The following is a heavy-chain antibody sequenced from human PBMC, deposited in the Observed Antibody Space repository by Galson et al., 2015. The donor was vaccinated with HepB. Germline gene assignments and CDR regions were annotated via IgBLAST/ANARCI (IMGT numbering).Heavy chain of an antibody. CDR3: ARGYCSSTSCYTDYYYYMDV. D-gene: IGHD2-2*02. V-gene: IGHV1-46*01. J-gene: IGHJ6*03. Sequence: SVKVSCKASGYTFTSYYMHWVRQAPGQGLEWMGIINPSGGSTSYAQKFQGRVTMTRDTSTSTVYMELSSLKSEDTAVYYCARGYCSSTSCYTDYYYYMDVWGKGTTVTVSS. CDR2: INPSGGST. CDR1: GYTFTSYY.